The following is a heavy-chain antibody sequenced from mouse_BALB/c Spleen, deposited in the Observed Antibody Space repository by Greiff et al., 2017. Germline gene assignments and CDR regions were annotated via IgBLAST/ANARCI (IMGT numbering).Heavy chain of an antibody. J-gene: IGHJ3*01. Sequence: EVKLQESGGGLVQPGGSRKLSCAASGFTFSSFGMHWVRQAPEKGLEWVAYISSGSSTIYYADTVKGRFTISRDNPKNTLFLQMTSLRSEDTAMYYCARGDGYDGFAYWGQGTLVTVSA. D-gene: IGHD2-2*01. V-gene: IGHV5-17*02. CDR3: ARGDGYDGFAY. CDR2: ISSGSSTI. CDR1: GFTFSSFG.